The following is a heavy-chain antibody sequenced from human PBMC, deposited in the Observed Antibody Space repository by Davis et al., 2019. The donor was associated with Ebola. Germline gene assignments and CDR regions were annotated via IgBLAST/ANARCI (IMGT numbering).Heavy chain of an antibody. J-gene: IGHJ6*02. CDR2: ISSSGSNI. Sequence: GESLKISCAASGFTFSDYYMSWIRQAPGEGLEWVSYISSSGSNIYYADSVKGRFTISRDNAKNSLYLQMNSLRAEDTAVYYCARDPKGYYYGMDVWGQGTTVTVSS. CDR3: ARDPKGYYYGMDV. V-gene: IGHV3-11*01. CDR1: GFTFSDYY.